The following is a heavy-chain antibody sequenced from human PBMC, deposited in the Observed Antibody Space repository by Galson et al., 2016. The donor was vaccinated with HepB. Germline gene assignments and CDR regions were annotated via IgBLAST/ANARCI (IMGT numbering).Heavy chain of an antibody. D-gene: IGHD3-22*01. Sequence: SETLSLTCTVSGDSITSNNYYWAWIRQPPGKGLEWIGSISSGGFTYDNPSLKSRVTISIETSKSHFSLNLNSVTAADMAIYYCARDRRYYGGSGPHFDFWSQGTLVTVSS. CDR1: GDSITSNNYY. CDR2: ISSGGFT. J-gene: IGHJ4*02. V-gene: IGHV4-39*07. CDR3: ARDRRYYGGSGPHFDF.